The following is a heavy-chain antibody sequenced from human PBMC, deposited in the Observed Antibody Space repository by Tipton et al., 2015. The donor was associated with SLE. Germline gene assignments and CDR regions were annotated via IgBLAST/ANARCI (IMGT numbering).Heavy chain of an antibody. CDR2: IYPGDSDT. CDR1: GYSFTSYW. Sequence: QLVQSGAEVKKPGEFLKISCKGSGYSFTSYWIAWVRQMPGKGLERMGIIYPGDSDTRYSPSFQGQVTISADKSISTAYLQWSSLKASDTAMYYCARRTYYDSAPDVFDIWGQGTMVTVSS. V-gene: IGHV5-51*03. J-gene: IGHJ3*02. CDR3: ARRTYYDSAPDVFDI. D-gene: IGHD3-22*01.